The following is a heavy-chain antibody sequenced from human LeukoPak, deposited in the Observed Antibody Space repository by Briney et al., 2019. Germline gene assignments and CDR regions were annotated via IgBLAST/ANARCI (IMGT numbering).Heavy chain of an antibody. CDR2: ILSNSAAI. V-gene: IGHV3-9*01. Sequence: GGSLRPSCATSGFTFNNYALHWVRQAPGKGLEWVSGILSNSAAIGYGDSVKGRFTIPRDAATNSLYLQMNSLKIEDTALYYCIADTAGDLAFWGQGTLVTVSS. CDR1: GFTFNNYA. J-gene: IGHJ4*02. CDR3: IADTAGDLAF. D-gene: IGHD3-16*01.